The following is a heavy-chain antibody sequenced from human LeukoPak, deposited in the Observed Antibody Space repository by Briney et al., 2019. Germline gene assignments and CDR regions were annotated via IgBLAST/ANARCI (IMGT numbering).Heavy chain of an antibody. CDR1: GFTLSDYY. J-gene: IGHJ4*02. D-gene: IGHD4/OR15-4a*01. CDR2: ISNSGFTT. V-gene: IGHV3-11*01. Sequence: GGSLRLSCAASGFTLSDYYVSWIRQGPGKGLEWVAFISNSGFTTYYADSMKGRFTVSRDNAKDSVSLQMNNLRAEDTARYYCAREDSGGNSFDYWGQGAQVTVS. CDR3: AREDSGGNSFDY.